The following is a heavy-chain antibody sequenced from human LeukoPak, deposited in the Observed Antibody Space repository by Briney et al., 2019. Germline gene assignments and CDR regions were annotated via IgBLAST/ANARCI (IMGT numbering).Heavy chain of an antibody. CDR3: ATADGYSYGYDY. CDR1: GYTLTELS. J-gene: IGHJ4*02. D-gene: IGHD5-18*01. CDR2: FDPEDGET. Sequence: ASVKVSCKVSGYTLTELSMHWVRQAPGEGLEWMGGFDPEDGETIYAQKFQGRVTMTEDTSTDTAYMELSSLRSEDTAVYYCATADGYSYGYDYWGQGTLVTVSS. V-gene: IGHV1-24*01.